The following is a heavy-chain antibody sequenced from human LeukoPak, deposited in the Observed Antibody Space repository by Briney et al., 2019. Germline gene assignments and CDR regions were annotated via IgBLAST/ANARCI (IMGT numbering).Heavy chain of an antibody. CDR1: GFTFSTYA. Sequence: GGSLRLSCAASGFTFSTYAMSWVRQAPGKGLQWVSGISGSGDNTYDADSVKGRFTISRDNSKNTLYLQMNSLRAEDTAVYYCAKDWKGVRPYDNWGQGILVTVSS. D-gene: IGHD3-10*01. CDR3: AKDWKGVRPYDN. CDR2: ISGSGDNT. V-gene: IGHV3-23*01. J-gene: IGHJ4*02.